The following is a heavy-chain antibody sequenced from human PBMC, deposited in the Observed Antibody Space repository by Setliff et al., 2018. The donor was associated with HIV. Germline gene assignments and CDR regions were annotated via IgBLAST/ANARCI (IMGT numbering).Heavy chain of an antibody. J-gene: IGHJ4*02. Sequence: GESLKISCEASGYSFTRNWIGWVRQTPGKGLELMGIICPGDSDTRYSPSFQGHVTISADKSINTAYLQWSSLKASDTAMYYCARVDMGYYYDSSGYSHFDHWGQGTLVTVSS. CDR3: ARVDMGYYYDSSGYSHFDH. CDR1: GYSFTRNW. D-gene: IGHD3-22*01. CDR2: ICPGDSDT. V-gene: IGHV5-51*01.